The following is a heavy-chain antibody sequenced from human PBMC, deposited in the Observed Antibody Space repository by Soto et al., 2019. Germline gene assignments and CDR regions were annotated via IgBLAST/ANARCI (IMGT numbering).Heavy chain of an antibody. V-gene: IGHV5-51*01. Sequence: GESLKISCKGSGYSFTSYWIGWVRQMPGKGLEWMGIIYPGDSDTRYSPSFQGQVTISADKSISTAYLQWSSLPASDTAMYYCARHSRTYDFWSGYYNWFDPWGQGTLVTVSS. J-gene: IGHJ5*02. D-gene: IGHD3-3*01. CDR1: GYSFTSYW. CDR3: ARHSRTYDFWSGYYNWFDP. CDR2: IYPGDSDT.